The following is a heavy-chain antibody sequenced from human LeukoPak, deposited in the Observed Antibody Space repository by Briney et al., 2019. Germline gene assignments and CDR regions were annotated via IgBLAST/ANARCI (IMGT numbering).Heavy chain of an antibody. CDR3: ARRGLAGDFDY. D-gene: IGHD7-27*01. CDR2: IYYSGST. V-gene: IGHV4-39*01. CDR1: GGSISSSSYY. Sequence: ASETLSLTCTVSGGSISSSSYYWGWMRQPPGKGLEWIGSIYYSGSTYYNPSLKSRVTISVDTSKNQFSLKLSSVTAADTAVYYCARRGLAGDFDYWGQGTLVTVSS. J-gene: IGHJ4*02.